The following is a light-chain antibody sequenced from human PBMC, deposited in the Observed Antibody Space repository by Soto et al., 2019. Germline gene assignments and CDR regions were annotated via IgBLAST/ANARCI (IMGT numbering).Light chain of an antibody. CDR2: LNSDGSH. CDR1: SGHSSYA. J-gene: IGLJ2*01. V-gene: IGLV4-69*01. CDR3: QTWGTGIHEGA. Sequence: QSVVTQSPSASASLGASVKLTCTLSSGHSSYAIAWHQQQPEKGPRYLMKLNSDGSHSKGDGIPDRFSGSSSGAERYLTISSLQSEDEADYYCQTWGTGIHEGAFGGGTKLTVL.